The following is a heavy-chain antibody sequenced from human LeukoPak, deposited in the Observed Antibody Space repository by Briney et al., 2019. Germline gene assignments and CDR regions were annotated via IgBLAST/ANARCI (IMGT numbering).Heavy chain of an antibody. CDR2: IYYSGST. CDR3: ARDLGYCSGGSCYLDAFDI. J-gene: IGHJ3*02. V-gene: IGHV4-59*01. Sequence: PSETLSLTCTVSGGSISNYYWSWIRQPPGKGLEWIGYIYYSGSTNYNPSLKSRVTISVDTSKNQFSLKLSSVTAADTAVYYCARDLGYCSGGSCYLDAFDIWGQGTMVTVSS. D-gene: IGHD2-15*01. CDR1: GGSISNYY.